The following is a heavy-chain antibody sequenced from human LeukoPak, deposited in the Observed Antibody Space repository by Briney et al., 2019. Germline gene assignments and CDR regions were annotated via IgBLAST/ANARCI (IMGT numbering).Heavy chain of an antibody. Sequence: SETLSLTCAVYGGSFSGYYWSWIRQPPGKGLEWIGEINHSGSTNYNPSLKSRVTISVDTSKNQFSLKLSSVTAADTAVYYCATPNEYRFLEWFPAFDYWGQGTLVTVSS. D-gene: IGHD3-3*01. V-gene: IGHV4-34*01. J-gene: IGHJ4*02. CDR3: ATPNEYRFLEWFPAFDY. CDR1: GGSFSGYY. CDR2: INHSGST.